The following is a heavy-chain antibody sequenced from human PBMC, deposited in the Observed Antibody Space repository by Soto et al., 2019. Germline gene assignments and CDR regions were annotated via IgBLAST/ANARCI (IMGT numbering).Heavy chain of an antibody. Sequence: PSETLSLTCTVSGGSVSSGSYYWSWIRQPPGKGPEWIGYIYYSGSTNYNPSLKSRVTISVDTSKNQFSLKLSSVTAADTAVYYCARSRPTYYYDSSGYFSQVLDPWWFDPWGQGTLVTVSS. CDR3: ARSRPTYYYDSSGYFSQVLDPWWFDP. D-gene: IGHD3-22*01. CDR1: GGSVSSGSYY. V-gene: IGHV4-61*01. CDR2: IYYSGST. J-gene: IGHJ5*02.